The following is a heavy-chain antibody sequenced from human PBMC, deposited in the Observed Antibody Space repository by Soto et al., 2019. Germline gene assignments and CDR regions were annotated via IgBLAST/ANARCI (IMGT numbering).Heavy chain of an antibody. Sequence: QVQLVESGGGVVQPGRSLRLSRAASGFTFSSYGMHWVRQAPGKGLEWVAVIWYDGSNKYYADSVQGRFTISRDNSNNALDLQMHSLTAEDTAVYYCARASRQWLVRGEAYSFDYWGRGTMVTVSS. CDR3: ARASRQWLVRGEAYSFDY. J-gene: IGHJ4*02. CDR1: GFTFSSYG. CDR2: IWYDGSNK. V-gene: IGHV3-33*01. D-gene: IGHD6-19*01.